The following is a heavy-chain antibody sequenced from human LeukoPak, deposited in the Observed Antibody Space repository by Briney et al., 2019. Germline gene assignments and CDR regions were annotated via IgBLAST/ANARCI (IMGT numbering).Heavy chain of an antibody. J-gene: IGHJ5*02. Sequence: GGSLRLSCAASGFTFSSYAMHWVRQAPGKGLEWVAVISYDGSNKYYADSVKGRFTISRDNTKNSVYLQMNSLRAEDTAVYYCARVVTWFDPWGQGSLVTVSS. CDR3: ARVVTWFDP. CDR1: GFTFSSYA. V-gene: IGHV3-30-3*01. CDR2: ISYDGSNK.